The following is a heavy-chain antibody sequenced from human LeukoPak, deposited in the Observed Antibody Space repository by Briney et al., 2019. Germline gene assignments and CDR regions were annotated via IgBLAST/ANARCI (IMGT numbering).Heavy chain of an antibody. Sequence: GGSLRLSCAASGFTFSSYGMHWVRQAPGKGLEWVAVIWYDGSNKYYADSVKGRFTISRDNSQNTLYLQMNSLRAEDTAVYYCARGGLVAATQVVYYGMDVWGQGTTVTVSS. CDR2: IWYDGSNK. V-gene: IGHV3-33*01. CDR1: GFTFSSYG. J-gene: IGHJ6*02. D-gene: IGHD2-15*01. CDR3: ARGGLVAATQVVYYGMDV.